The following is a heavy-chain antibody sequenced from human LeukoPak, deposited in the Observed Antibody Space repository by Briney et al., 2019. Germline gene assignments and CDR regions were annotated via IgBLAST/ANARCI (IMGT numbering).Heavy chain of an antibody. CDR2: ISTYTGNR. CDR1: GYSFTNYA. J-gene: IGHJ4*02. V-gene: IGHV1-18*01. D-gene: IGHD3-10*01. Sequence: EASVKVSCKASGYSFTNYAISWVRQAPGQGLEWMGWISTYTGNRNYAQKLQGRVTVTTDTSTSMAYMELRSLRSDDTAVYYCARGEEHLGSDYWGQGTLVTVSS. CDR3: ARGEEHLGSDY.